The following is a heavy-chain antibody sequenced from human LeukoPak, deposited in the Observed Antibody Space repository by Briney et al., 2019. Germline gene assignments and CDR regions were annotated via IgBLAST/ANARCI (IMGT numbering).Heavy chain of an antibody. CDR3: ARFGYVAAVDL. V-gene: IGHV3-7*01. J-gene: IGHJ4*02. CDR2: INPAGTET. Sequence: GGSLRLSCAASGFSFSAYWMTWVRQAPGTGLEWVANINPAGTETYYVDPVKGRFTISRDNAENLLYLQMNSLRAEDTAVYYCARFGYVAAVDLWGQGTLVTVSS. D-gene: IGHD2-15*01. CDR1: GFSFSAYW.